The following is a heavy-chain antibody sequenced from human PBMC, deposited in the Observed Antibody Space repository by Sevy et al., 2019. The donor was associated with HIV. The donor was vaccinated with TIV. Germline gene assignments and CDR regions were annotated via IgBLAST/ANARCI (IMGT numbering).Heavy chain of an antibody. Sequence: GGSLRLSCAASGFTFSSYAMHWVRQAPGKGLEWVEVISYDGSNKYYADSVKGRFTISRDNSKNRLYLQMNSLRAEDTAVYYCARDLGTWIQLPFDYWGQGTLVTVSS. CDR2: ISYDGSNK. V-gene: IGHV3-30-3*01. D-gene: IGHD5-18*01. CDR1: GFTFSSYA. J-gene: IGHJ4*02. CDR3: ARDLGTWIQLPFDY.